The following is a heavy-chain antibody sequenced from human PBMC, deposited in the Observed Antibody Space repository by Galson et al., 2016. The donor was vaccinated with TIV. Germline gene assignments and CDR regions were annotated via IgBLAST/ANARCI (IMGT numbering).Heavy chain of an antibody. D-gene: IGHD4-11*01. Sequence: SVKVSCKVSGYSLSKLSMYWVRQAPGKGLEWMGGFDRENGERIYIQKLQGRVTMTEDSSTDTAYMELRRLTFEDTAVYFCARYLDYSQIFDYWGHGTLVTVSS. V-gene: IGHV1-24*01. J-gene: IGHJ4*01. CDR3: ARYLDYSQIFDY. CDR1: GYSLSKLS. CDR2: FDRENGER.